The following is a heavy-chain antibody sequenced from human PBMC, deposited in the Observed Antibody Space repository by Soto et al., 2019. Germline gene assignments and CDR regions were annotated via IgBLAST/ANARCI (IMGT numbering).Heavy chain of an antibody. CDR1: GYTFTSYS. CDR3: ARDSGYDYWVY. Sequence: GASVKVSCKASGYTFTSYSIHWVRQAPGQRLEWMGWITGGNGNTKYSQKFQGRVTITGDTSASTAYMELSSLRSEDTAVYYCARDSGYDYWVYWGQGTLVTVSS. CDR2: ITGGNGNT. V-gene: IGHV1-3*01. J-gene: IGHJ4*02. D-gene: IGHD5-12*01.